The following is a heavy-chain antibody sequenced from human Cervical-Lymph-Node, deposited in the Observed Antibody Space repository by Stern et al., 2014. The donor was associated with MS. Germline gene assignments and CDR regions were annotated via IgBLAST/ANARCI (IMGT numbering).Heavy chain of an antibody. Sequence: QVTLRESGPVLVKPTETLTLTCTASGFSLSHARMGVSWIRQPPGKPLEWLVRIFSSDKKFYNTSLESTLTISRDNSQNPEALTMTNMDPVDTATYYCARIEDNYGQMGEFDYWGQGTLVTVSS. D-gene: IGHD5-18*01. V-gene: IGHV2-26*01. CDR1: GFSLSHARMG. CDR2: IFSSDKK. CDR3: ARIEDNYGQMGEFDY. J-gene: IGHJ4*02.